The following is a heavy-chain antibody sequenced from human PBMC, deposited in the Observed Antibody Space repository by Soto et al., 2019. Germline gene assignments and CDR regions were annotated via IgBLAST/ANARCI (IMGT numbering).Heavy chain of an antibody. D-gene: IGHD6-13*01. CDR2: IYYSGST. V-gene: IGHV4-31*03. J-gene: IGHJ4*02. CDR3: ARCPTTPIAAAGQFDY. Sequence: QVQLQESGPGLVKPSQTLSLTCTVSGGSISSGGYSWSWIRQHPGTGLAWIGYIYYSGSTYYNPSLKSRVTRSVDTSKNQFSLKLSSVTAADTAVYYCARCPTTPIAAAGQFDYWGQGTLVTVSS. CDR1: GGSISSGGYS.